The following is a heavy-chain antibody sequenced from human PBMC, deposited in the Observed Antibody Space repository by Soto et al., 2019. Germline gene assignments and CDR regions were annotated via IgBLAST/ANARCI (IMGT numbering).Heavy chain of an antibody. Sequence: GASVKVSSKASGYTLTSYDMHWVRQAPGQRLEWMGWINAGNGNTKYSQKLQGRVTITRDTSASTAYMELSSLRSEDTAVYYCARGGSLYWYFDLWGRGTLVTVSS. CDR3: ARGGSLYWYFDL. CDR2: INAGNGNT. V-gene: IGHV1-3*01. J-gene: IGHJ2*01. CDR1: GYTLTSYD. D-gene: IGHD1-26*01.